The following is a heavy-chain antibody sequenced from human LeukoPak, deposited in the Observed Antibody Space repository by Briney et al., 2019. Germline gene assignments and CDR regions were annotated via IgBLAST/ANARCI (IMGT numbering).Heavy chain of an antibody. CDR3: AKDQTVGPTTRPHLFDY. Sequence: PGGSLRLSCTVSGFTFGDYAINWVRQAPGKGLEWVGFIRSKAFGETAKYAASVKGRFTISRDDSKSIAYLQMNSLKTEDTAVYYCAKDQTVGPTTRPHLFDYWGQGTLVSVSS. J-gene: IGHJ4*02. CDR1: GFTFGDYA. V-gene: IGHV3-49*04. CDR2: IRSKAFGETA. D-gene: IGHD1-26*01.